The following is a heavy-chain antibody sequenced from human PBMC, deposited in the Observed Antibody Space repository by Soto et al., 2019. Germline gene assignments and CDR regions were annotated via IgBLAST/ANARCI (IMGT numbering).Heavy chain of an antibody. CDR1: GGSISSYY. V-gene: IGHV4-59*08. CDR2: IYYSGST. J-gene: IGHJ4*02. D-gene: IGHD2-2*01. CDR3: ARRYDSCFDY. Sequence: SETLSLTCTVSGGSISSYYWSWIRQPPGKGLERIGYIYYSGSTNYNPSLKSRVTISVDTSKNQFSLKLSSVTAADTAVYYCARRYDSCFDYWGQGTLVTVSS.